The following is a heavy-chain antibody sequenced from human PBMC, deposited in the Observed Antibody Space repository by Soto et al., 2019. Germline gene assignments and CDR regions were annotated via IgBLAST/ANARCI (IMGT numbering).Heavy chain of an antibody. CDR3: AQDVYRVVVAAKGMDV. CDR1: GFTFSSYG. J-gene: IGHJ6*04. CDR2: ISYDGSNK. Sequence: GGSLRLSCAASGFTFSSYGMHWVRQAPGKGLEWVAVISYDGSNKYYADSVKGRFTISRDNSKNTLYLQMNSLRAEDTAVYYCAQDVYRVVVAAKGMDVWGKGTKGTVAS. D-gene: IGHD2-15*01. V-gene: IGHV3-30*18.